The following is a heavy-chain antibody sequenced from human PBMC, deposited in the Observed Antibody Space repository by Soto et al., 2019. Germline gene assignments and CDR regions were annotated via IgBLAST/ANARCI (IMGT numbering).Heavy chain of an antibody. J-gene: IGHJ6*02. CDR3: ARDLVAASDSYALDA. D-gene: IGHD1-26*01. V-gene: IGHV3-30*02. CDR1: GLTFGNYG. Sequence: LGGSLRLFCGASGLTFGNYGMHWARQAPGKGLEWVENIRHDGNDQYYADSVTGLFIISRDNSKNRVYLQMNSLRGEDTAVYYCARDLVAASDSYALDAGAQGTPVTGAS. CDR2: IRHDGNDQ.